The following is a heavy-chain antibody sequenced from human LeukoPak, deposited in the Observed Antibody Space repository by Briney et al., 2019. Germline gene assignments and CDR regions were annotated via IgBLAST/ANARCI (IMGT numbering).Heavy chain of an antibody. V-gene: IGHV5-51*01. D-gene: IGHD4-23*01. J-gene: IGHJ2*01. CDR1: EFSFINYW. CDR3: ARPLDFGGNSNRYFDL. Sequence: GESLKISCKGTEFSFINYWIAWVRQMPGKGLEWMGIIYPGDSDTKISPSFEGQVTISADKSISTAYLHLSGLKASDTAMYYCARPLDFGGNSNRYFDLWGRGTLLTVSS. CDR2: IYPGDSDT.